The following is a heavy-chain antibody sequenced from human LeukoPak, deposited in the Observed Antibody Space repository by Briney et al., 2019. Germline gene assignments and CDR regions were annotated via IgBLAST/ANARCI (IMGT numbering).Heavy chain of an antibody. Sequence: GGSLRLSCEASGFTFSSSWMSWVRQAPGKGLEWVADINQDGSEKYYVDSVRGRFTISRDNAKNSLYLQMNSLRAEDTAVYYCARDYVTTGWFDYWGQGTLVTVSS. CDR1: GFTFSSSW. CDR2: INQDGSEK. V-gene: IGHV3-7*01. CDR3: ARDYVTTGWFDY. D-gene: IGHD4-17*01. J-gene: IGHJ4*02.